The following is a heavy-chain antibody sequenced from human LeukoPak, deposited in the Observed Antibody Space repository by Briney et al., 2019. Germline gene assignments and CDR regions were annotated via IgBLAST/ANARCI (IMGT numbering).Heavy chain of an antibody. CDR2: IIPIFGTA. CDR1: GGTFSSYA. Sequence: GASVKVSCKASGGTFSSYAISWVRQAPGQGLEWMGGIIPIFGTANYAQKFQGRVTITADKSTSTAYMELSSLRSEDTAVYYCAVRSGSPRMDYWGQGTLVTVSS. J-gene: IGHJ4*02. V-gene: IGHV1-69*06. CDR3: AVRSGSPRMDY. D-gene: IGHD1-26*01.